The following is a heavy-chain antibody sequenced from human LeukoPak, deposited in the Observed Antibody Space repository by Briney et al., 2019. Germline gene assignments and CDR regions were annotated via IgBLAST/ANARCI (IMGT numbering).Heavy chain of an antibody. CDR2: ISSSSSYI. V-gene: IGHV3-21*01. Sequence: GGSLRLSCAASGFTFSSYSMNWVRQAPGKGLEWVSSISSSSSYIYYADSVKGRFTISRDNAKNSLYLQMNSLRAEDTAVYYCARMTQAAGPRRFDYWAQGTLVTVSS. CDR3: ARMTQAAGPRRFDY. CDR1: GFTFSSYS. J-gene: IGHJ4*02. D-gene: IGHD6-13*01.